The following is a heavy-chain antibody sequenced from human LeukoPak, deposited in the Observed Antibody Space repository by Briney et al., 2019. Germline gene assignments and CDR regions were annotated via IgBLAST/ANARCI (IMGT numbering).Heavy chain of an antibody. Sequence: SETLSLTCAVYGGSFSGYYWSRIRQPPGKGLEWIGEINHSGSTNYNPSLKSRVTISVLTSKNRFSLKLSSVTAADTAVYYCATLTGGDDAFDIWGQGTMVTVSS. CDR2: INHSGST. CDR1: GGSFSGYY. D-gene: IGHD4-23*01. J-gene: IGHJ3*02. CDR3: ATLTGGDDAFDI. V-gene: IGHV4-34*01.